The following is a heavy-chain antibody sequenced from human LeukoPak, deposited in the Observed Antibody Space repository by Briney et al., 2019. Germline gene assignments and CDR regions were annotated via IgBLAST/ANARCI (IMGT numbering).Heavy chain of an antibody. CDR2: ISYDGSNK. V-gene: IGHV3-30*04. CDR1: GFTFSSYA. D-gene: IGHD6-19*01. Sequence: GGSLRLSCAASGFTFSSYAMHWVRQAPGKGLEWVALISYDGSNKYYADSVKGRFTISRDNSKNTLYLQMNSLRAEDTAVYYCGRSSGWYLDYWGQGTLVTVSS. CDR3: GRSSGWYLDY. J-gene: IGHJ4*02.